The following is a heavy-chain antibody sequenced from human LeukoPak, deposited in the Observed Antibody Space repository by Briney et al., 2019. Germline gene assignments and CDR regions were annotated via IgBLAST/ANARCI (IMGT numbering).Heavy chain of an antibody. CDR1: GFTFDDYA. Sequence: GGSLRLSCAASGFTFDDYAMHWVRQAPGKGLEWVSGISWNSGSIGYADSVKGRFTISRDNAKNSLYLQMNSLRAEDTALYYCAREGGDHYYYYYYMDVWGKGTTVTVSS. CDR3: AREGGDHYYYYYYMDV. V-gene: IGHV3-9*01. CDR2: ISWNSGSI. D-gene: IGHD4-17*01. J-gene: IGHJ6*03.